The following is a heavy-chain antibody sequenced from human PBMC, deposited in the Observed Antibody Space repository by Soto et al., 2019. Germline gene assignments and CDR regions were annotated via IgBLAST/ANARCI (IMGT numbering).Heavy chain of an antibody. V-gene: IGHV3-23*01. J-gene: IGHJ4*02. CDR2: FTRNGNT. CDR3: AREFAPGSPNYDY. Sequence: PGGSLRLSCAASGFTFSNCAMSWVRQPPGKGLEWVSTFTRNGNTYYADSVKGRFTISRDNSKNTLSLQMDSLRAEDTAVYYCAREFAPGSPNYDYWGLGTLVTVSS. D-gene: IGHD3-10*01. CDR1: GFTFSNCA.